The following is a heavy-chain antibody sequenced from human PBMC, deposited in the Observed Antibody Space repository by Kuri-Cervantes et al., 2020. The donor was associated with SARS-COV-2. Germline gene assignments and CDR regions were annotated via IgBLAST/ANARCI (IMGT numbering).Heavy chain of an antibody. V-gene: IGHV6-1*01. CDR2: TYYRSKWYN. CDR3: ASIKSYYYYMDV. CDR1: GDSVSSNSAA. J-gene: IGHJ6*03. Sequence: SQTLPLTCPISGDSVSSNSAAWNWIRQSPSRGLEWLGRTYYRSKWYNDYAVSVKSRITINPDTSKNQFSLKLSSVTAADTAVYYCASIKSYYYYMDVWGKGTTVTVSS.